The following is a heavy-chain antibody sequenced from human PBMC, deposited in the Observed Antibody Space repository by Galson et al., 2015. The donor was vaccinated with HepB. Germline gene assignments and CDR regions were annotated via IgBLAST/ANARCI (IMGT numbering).Heavy chain of an antibody. CDR1: GFTFSSYS. D-gene: IGHD6-6*01. V-gene: IGHV3-48*02. J-gene: IGHJ6*03. CDR2: ISSSSSTI. CDR3: VMDARPGYYYYYMDV. Sequence: SLRLSCAASGFTFSSYSMNWVRQAPGKGLEWVSYISSSSSTIYYADSVKGRFTIPRDNAKNSLYLQMNSLRDEDTAVYYCVMDARPGYYYYYMDVWGKGTTVTVSS.